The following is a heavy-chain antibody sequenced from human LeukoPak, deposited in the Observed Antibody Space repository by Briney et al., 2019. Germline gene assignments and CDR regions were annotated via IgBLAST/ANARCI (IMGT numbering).Heavy chain of an antibody. Sequence: SQTLSLTCTVSGGSINSGDYYWSWIRQPPGKGLEWIGYICYSGRTYYNPSLKSRVTISVETSKNQFSLQLSSVPDADAAVYYCGRVWGYTGGGENWFDPWGQGTLVTVSS. CDR3: GRVWGYTGGGENWFDP. CDR2: ICYSGRT. J-gene: IGHJ5*02. D-gene: IGHD6-13*01. CDR1: GGSINSGDYY. V-gene: IGHV4-30-4*01.